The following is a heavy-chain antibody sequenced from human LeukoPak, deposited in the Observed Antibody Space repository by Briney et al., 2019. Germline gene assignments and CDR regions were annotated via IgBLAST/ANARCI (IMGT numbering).Heavy chain of an antibody. CDR1: GLTFSSSA. D-gene: IGHD3-16*02. V-gene: IGHV3-23*01. Sequence: GGSLRLSCAASGLTFSSSAMSWVRQAPGKGLEWVSTISDNGGSTYYADSVKGRFTISGDNSKNTLYLQMNSLRAEDTAIYYCAKTIVIPIALGVFDYWGQGTLVTVSS. CDR3: AKTIVIPIALGVFDY. J-gene: IGHJ4*02. CDR2: ISDNGGST.